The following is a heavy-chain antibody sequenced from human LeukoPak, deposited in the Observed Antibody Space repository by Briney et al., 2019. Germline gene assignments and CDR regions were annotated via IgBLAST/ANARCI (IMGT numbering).Heavy chain of an antibody. V-gene: IGHV4-39*07. Sequence: SETLSLTCTVSGGSINSGDYYWVWIRQPPGKGLEWIGEIYHSGSTNYNPSLKSRVTISVDPSKNQFSLKLSSVTAADTAVYYCANNNSSGWYMTFDYWGQGTLVTVSS. CDR1: GGSINSGDYY. CDR3: ANNNSSGWYMTFDY. J-gene: IGHJ4*02. CDR2: IYHSGST. D-gene: IGHD6-19*01.